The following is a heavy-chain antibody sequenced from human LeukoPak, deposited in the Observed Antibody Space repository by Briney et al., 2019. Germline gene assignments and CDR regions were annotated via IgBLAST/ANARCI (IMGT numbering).Heavy chain of an antibody. V-gene: IGHV4-39*07. CDR3: ARDSDFLTGYYHYFDY. CDR2: IYYSGST. Sequence: SETLSLTRTVSGGSISRSIYYWGWIRQPPGKGLEWIGSIYYSGSTYYNPYLKSRVTISLDTSKNQFSLKLTSVTAADTAVYYCARDSDFLTGYYHYFDYWGQGTLVTVSS. J-gene: IGHJ4*02. D-gene: IGHD3-9*01. CDR1: GGSISRSIYY.